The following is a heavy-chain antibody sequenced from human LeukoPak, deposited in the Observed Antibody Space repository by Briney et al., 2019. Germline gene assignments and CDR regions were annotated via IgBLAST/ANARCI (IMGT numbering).Heavy chain of an antibody. V-gene: IGHV3-7*01. CDR3: ARTHPYQLLLYEGQSAFDI. Sequence: GGFLSLSCAASGFTFSSYGMSWVRRAPGKGLEWVANIKQDESEKYYVDSVKGRFTISRDNAKNSLYLQMNSLRAEDTAVYYCARTHPYQLLLYEGQSAFDIWGQGTMVTVS. CDR1: GFTFSSYG. J-gene: IGHJ3*02. D-gene: IGHD2-2*01. CDR2: IKQDESEK.